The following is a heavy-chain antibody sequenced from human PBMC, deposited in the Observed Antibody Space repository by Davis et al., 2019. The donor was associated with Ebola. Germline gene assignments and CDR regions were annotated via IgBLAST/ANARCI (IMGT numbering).Heavy chain of an antibody. V-gene: IGHV3-23*01. CDR1: GFTFVSYA. CDR2: ISGFGDAT. Sequence: PGGSLRLSCAASGFTFVSYAMAWVRQAPGKGLEWVSGISGFGDATYYADSVKGRFTISRDNSRAMLYLRMNSLRAEDTAVYFCAKTYDFRDRVDYWGQGTLVTVSS. J-gene: IGHJ4*02. D-gene: IGHD3-3*01. CDR3: AKTYDFRDRVDY.